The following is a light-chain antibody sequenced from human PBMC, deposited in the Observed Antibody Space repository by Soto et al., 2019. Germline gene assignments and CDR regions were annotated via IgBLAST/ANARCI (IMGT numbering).Light chain of an antibody. CDR3: VSFTTSRSYV. CDR2: DVA. V-gene: IGLV2-14*03. Sequence: QSALTQPASVSDSPGQSITISCTGTSSDIGGSDHVSWYRQYPGEAPKLIIYDVANRPSGVSHRFSGSKSDNTASLIISGLQREDEADYYCVSFTTSRSYVFGTGTKLTVL. J-gene: IGLJ1*01. CDR1: SSDIGGSDH.